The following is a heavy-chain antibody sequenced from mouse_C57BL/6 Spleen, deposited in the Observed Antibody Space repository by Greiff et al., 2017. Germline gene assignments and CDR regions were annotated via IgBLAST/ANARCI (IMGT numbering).Heavy chain of an antibody. V-gene: IGHV3-6*01. CDR3: AREGIYYDYDEVDY. J-gene: IGHJ2*01. D-gene: IGHD2-4*01. CDR1: GYSITSGYY. Sequence: EVQRVESGPGLVKPSQSLSLTCSVTGYSITSGYYWNWIRQFPGNKLEWMGYISYDGSNNYNPSLKNRISITRDTSKNQFFLKLNSVTTEDTATYYCAREGIYYDYDEVDYWGQGTTLTVSS. CDR2: ISYDGSN.